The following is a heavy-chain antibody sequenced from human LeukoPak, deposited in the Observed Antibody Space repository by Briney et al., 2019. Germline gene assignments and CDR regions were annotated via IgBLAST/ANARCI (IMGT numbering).Heavy chain of an antibody. CDR2: IWYDGSNK. Sequence: GGSLRLSCAASGFTFSNYGMHWVRQAPGKGLEWVAVIWYDGSNKYCSDSVKGRFTISRDNSKNTLYLQMNSLRDDDTAVYYCVRGVGVSRFNYFDPWGQGTLVTVSS. D-gene: IGHD1-26*01. J-gene: IGHJ5*02. CDR1: GFTFSNYG. CDR3: VRGVGVSRFNYFDP. V-gene: IGHV3-33*01.